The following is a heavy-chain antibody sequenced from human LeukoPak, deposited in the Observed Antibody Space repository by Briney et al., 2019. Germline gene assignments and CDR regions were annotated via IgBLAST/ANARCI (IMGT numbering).Heavy chain of an antibody. CDR2: INPNSGGT. CDR3: ARMHPYTRLLWFGEDGMDV. CDR1: AYTFTVYY. V-gene: IGHV1-2*02. Sequence: ASVTVSRKPSAYTFTVYYMHWVRQAPGQRREWLGWINPNSGGTNYILKFQCRVTITWETAISTAYMEQSRLRSDDTAVYYGARMHPYTRLLWFGEDGMDVWGQGTTVTVSS. D-gene: IGHD3-10*01. J-gene: IGHJ6*02.